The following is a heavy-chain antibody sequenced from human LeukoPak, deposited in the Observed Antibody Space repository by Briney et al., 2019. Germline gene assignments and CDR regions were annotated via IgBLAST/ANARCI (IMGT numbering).Heavy chain of an antibody. J-gene: IGHJ4*02. CDR2: IYYSGST. CDR1: GGSISSYY. CDR3: ARRPNCTNGVCYLYYFDY. V-gene: IGHV4-39*01. D-gene: IGHD2-8*01. Sequence: SETLSLTCTVSGGSISSYYWSWIRQPPGKGLEWIGSIYYSGSTYYNPSLKSRVTISVDTSKNQFSLKLSSVTAADTAVYYCARRPNCTNGVCYLYYFDYWGQGTLVTVSS.